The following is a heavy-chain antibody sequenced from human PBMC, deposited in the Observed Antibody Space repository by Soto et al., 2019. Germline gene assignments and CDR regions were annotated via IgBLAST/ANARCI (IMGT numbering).Heavy chain of an antibody. V-gene: IGHV5-51*01. J-gene: IGHJ3*02. Sequence: PGESLKISCKGSGYSFPSYWIGWVRQMPGKGLEWMGIIYPGDSDTRYSPSFQGQVTISADKSISTAYLQWSSLKASDTAMYYCARTAGGGRPGEHDAFDIWGQGTMVTVSS. CDR1: GYSFPSYW. CDR3: ARTAGGGRPGEHDAFDI. D-gene: IGHD3-16*01. CDR2: IYPGDSDT.